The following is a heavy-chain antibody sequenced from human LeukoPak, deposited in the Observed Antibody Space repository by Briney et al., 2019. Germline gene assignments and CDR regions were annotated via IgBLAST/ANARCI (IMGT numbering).Heavy chain of an antibody. Sequence: GGSLRLSCAASGFTFDDFAMHWVRQAPGKGLEWISFISWDGDQTYYADSVKGRFTISRDNAENSLYLQMNSLRAEDTAVYYCARVYSSSWYVDYWGQGTLVAVSS. J-gene: IGHJ4*02. D-gene: IGHD6-13*01. CDR2: ISWDGDQT. V-gene: IGHV3-43D*03. CDR3: ARVYSSSWYVDY. CDR1: GFTFDDFA.